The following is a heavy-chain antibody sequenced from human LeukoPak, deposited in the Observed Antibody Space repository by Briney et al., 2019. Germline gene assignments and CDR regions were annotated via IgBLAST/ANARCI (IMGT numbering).Heavy chain of an antibody. J-gene: IGHJ4*02. CDR1: GFTFSRFW. V-gene: IGHV3-74*01. CDR2: INSDGSTT. CDR3: ARAPGPGAISTDY. Sequence: GGSLRLSCAASGFTFSRFWTHWVRQAPGKGLVWVSRINSDGSTTTYADSVKGRFSISRDNAKNTLYLQMNSLRAEDSAVYYCARAPGPGAISTDYWGQGTLVTVSS. D-gene: IGHD3-3*02.